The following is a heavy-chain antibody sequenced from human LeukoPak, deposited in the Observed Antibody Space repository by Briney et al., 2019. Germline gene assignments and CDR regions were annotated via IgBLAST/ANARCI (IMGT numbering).Heavy chain of an antibody. CDR2: IDPSASYT. J-gene: IGHJ4*02. D-gene: IGHD6-19*01. CDR3: ARQGSGWLNDY. V-gene: IGHV5-10-1*01. Sequence: GESLKISCKGSGYSFTSYWITWVRQMPGKGLEWMGRIDPSASYTDYSPSFQGHVTISADKSINTAYLQWSSLKASDTAMYYCARQGSGWLNDYWGQGSQVTVSS. CDR1: GYSFTSYW.